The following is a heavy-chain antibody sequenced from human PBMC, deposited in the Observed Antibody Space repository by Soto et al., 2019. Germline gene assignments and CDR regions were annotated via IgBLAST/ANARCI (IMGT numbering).Heavy chain of an antibody. CDR2: ISSSGSTI. CDR3: ARDDTTYYYGSASYGMDV. Sequence: GGSLRLSCAASGFTFSSYEMNWVRQAPGKGLEWVSYISSSGSTIYYADSVKGRFTISGDNAKNSLYLQMNSLRAEDTAVYYCARDDTTYYYGSASYGMDVWGQGTTVTVSS. CDR1: GFTFSSYE. D-gene: IGHD3-10*01. J-gene: IGHJ6*02. V-gene: IGHV3-48*03.